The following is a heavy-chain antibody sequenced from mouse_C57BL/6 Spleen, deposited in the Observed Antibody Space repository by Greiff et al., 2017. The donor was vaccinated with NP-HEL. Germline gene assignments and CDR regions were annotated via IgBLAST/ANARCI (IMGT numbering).Heavy chain of an antibody. CDR1: GYAFSSSW. CDR2: IYPGDGDT. J-gene: IGHJ4*01. Sequence: VQLQESGPELVKPGASVKISCKASGYAFSSSWMNWVKQRPGKGLEWIGRIYPGDGDTNYNGKFKGKATLTADKSSSTAYMQLSSLTSEDSAVYFCARSHMDYWGQGTSVTVSS. CDR3: ARSHMDY. V-gene: IGHV1-82*01.